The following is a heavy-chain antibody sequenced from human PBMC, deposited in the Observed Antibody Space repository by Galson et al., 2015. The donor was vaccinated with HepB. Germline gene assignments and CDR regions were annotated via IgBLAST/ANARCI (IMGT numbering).Heavy chain of an antibody. CDR3: ARDIVVVRGYYYYGMDV. D-gene: IGHD2-2*01. CDR1: GYTFTSYD. CDR2: MNPNSGNT. J-gene: IGHJ6*02. V-gene: IGHV1-8*01. Sequence: SVKVSCKASGYTFTSYDINWVRQATGQGLEWMGWMNPNSGNTGYAQKFQGRVTMTRNTSISTAYMELSSLRSEDTAVYYCARDIVVVRGYYYYGMDVWGQGTTVTVSS.